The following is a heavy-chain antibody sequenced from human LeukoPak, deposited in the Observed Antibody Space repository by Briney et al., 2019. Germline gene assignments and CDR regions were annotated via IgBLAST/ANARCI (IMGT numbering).Heavy chain of an antibody. J-gene: IGHJ4*02. CDR1: GFTFSSYA. CDR2: ISYDGSNK. D-gene: IGHD6-19*01. V-gene: IGHV3-30-3*01. CDR3: ARDLIAVAIYYFDY. Sequence: GGSLRLSCAASGFTFSSYAMHWVRQAPGKGLEWVAVISYDGSNKYYADSVKGRFTISRDNPKNTLYLQMNSLRAEDTAVYYCARDLIAVAIYYFDYWGQGTLVTVSS.